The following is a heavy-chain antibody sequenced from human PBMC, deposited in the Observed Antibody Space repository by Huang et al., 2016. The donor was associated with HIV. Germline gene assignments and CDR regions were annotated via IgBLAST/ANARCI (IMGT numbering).Heavy chain of an antibody. V-gene: IGHV4-61*01. Sequence: QVQLQESGPGLVKPSETLSLPCTVSGGSVSSGSYYWSWIRQPPGKGLEWIGYMYYRRSPNYNPSLKSRVTISVDTSKNQFSLKLSSVTAADTAVYYCAREAPGVGLTYWGQGTLVTVSS. J-gene: IGHJ4*02. D-gene: IGHD1-26*01. CDR2: MYYRRSP. CDR1: GGSVSSGSYY. CDR3: AREAPGVGLTY.